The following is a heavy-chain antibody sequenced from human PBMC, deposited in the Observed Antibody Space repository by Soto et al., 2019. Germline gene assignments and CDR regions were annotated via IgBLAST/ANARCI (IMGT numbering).Heavy chain of an antibody. V-gene: IGHV4-39*01. CDR3: ASRGAGRLLQFSSFDY. CDR2: IYYSGST. Sequence: QLQLQESGPGLVKPSETLSLTCTVSGGSISSSSYYWGWSRQPPGNGLEWIGSIYYSGSTYYNPSPTSRVTRSVDTSKNQFSLKLSSVTAADTAVYYCASRGAGRLLQFSSFDYWGQGTLVTVSS. J-gene: IGHJ4*02. D-gene: IGHD2-21*01. CDR1: GGSISSSSYY.